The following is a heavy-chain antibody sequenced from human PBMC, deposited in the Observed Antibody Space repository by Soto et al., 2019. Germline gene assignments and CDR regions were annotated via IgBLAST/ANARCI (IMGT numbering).Heavy chain of an antibody. J-gene: IGHJ2*01. D-gene: IGHD2-21*01. CDR1: GFSLSTSGVG. Sequence: QITLKESGPTLVKPTQTLTLTCTFSGFSLSTSGVGVGWIRQPPGKALEWLALIYWDDDKRYSPSLKSRLTITKDTSKNQVGPTMTNMDPVETATYYCAPLFPSGGDPLKGYFELWGRGTLVTVSS. CDR3: APLFPSGGDPLKGYFEL. V-gene: IGHV2-5*02. CDR2: IYWDDDK.